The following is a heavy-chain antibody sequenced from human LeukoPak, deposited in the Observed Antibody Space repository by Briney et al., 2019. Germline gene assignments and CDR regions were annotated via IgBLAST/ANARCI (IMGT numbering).Heavy chain of an antibody. CDR3: ARDRVGFYDY. V-gene: IGHV4-59*12. CDR2: IYYSGST. Sequence: SETLSLTCTVSGGSISSYYWSWIRQPPGKGLEWIGYIYYSGSTNYNPSLKSRVTMSLDRPKNQFSLKLSSVTAADTAVYYCARDRVGFYDYWGQGTLVTVSS. D-gene: IGHD1-26*01. CDR1: GGSISSYY. J-gene: IGHJ4*02.